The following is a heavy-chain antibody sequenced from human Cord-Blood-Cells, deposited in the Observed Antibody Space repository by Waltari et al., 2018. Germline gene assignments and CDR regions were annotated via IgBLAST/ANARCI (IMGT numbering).Heavy chain of an antibody. J-gene: IGHJ1*01. CDR3: ATIAAAGAEYFQH. V-gene: IGHV1-2*04. CDR1: GYTFTGYY. D-gene: IGHD6-13*01. CDR2: INPNSGGT. Sequence: QVQLVQSGAEVKKPGASVKVSCKASGYTFTGYYMHWVRQAPGQGLEWMGWINPNSGGTNYAQKCQGWVTMTRDTSISTAYMELSRLRSDDTAVYYCATIAAAGAEYFQHWGQGTLVTVSS.